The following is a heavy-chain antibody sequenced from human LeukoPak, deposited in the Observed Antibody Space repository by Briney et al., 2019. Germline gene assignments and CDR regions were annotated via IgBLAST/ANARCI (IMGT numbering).Heavy chain of an antibody. Sequence: SETLSLTCTVSGGSISSYYWSWIRRSPGKGLEWSGYFHYSGSTNYNPSLKSRVTISVDTSKNLFSLRPNSVTAADTALYYCARGSRGGYNWFDPWGQGTLVIVSS. D-gene: IGHD3-16*01. V-gene: IGHV4-59*13. CDR1: GGSISSYY. CDR2: FHYSGST. CDR3: ARGSRGGYNWFDP. J-gene: IGHJ5*02.